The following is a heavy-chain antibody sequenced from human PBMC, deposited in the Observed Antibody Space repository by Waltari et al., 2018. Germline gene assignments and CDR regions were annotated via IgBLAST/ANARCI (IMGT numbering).Heavy chain of an antibody. CDR2: SYYSGST. Sequence: QVQLQESGPGLVKPSETLSLTCTVSGGSISSYYWSWIRQPPGKGLEWIGYSYYSGSTNYNPSRKSRVTRSVDTSMNQFSLKLSSVTAADTAVYYCARVKDGYNPYFDYWGQGTLVTVSS. CDR1: GGSISSYY. CDR3: ARVKDGYNPYFDY. D-gene: IGHD5-12*01. J-gene: IGHJ4*02. V-gene: IGHV4-59*01.